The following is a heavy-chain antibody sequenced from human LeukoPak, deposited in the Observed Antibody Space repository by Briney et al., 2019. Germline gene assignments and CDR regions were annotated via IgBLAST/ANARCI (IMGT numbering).Heavy chain of an antibody. Sequence: GASVKVSCKASGYTFTNYDINWVRQATGQGLEWMGWMNPNSGNTGYAQKFQGRVTMTRNTSISTAYMELSSLRSEDTAVYYCARGQEWWTPEMYYYGSGSYYTENDYWGQGTLVTVSS. J-gene: IGHJ4*02. V-gene: IGHV1-8*01. CDR3: ARGQEWWTPEMYYYGSGSYYTENDY. D-gene: IGHD3-10*01. CDR2: MNPNSGNT. CDR1: GYTFTNYD.